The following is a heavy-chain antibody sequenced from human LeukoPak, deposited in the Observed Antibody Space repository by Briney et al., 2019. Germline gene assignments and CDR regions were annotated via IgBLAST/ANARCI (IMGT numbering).Heavy chain of an antibody. V-gene: IGHV3-9*01. J-gene: IGHJ2*01. CDR3: AKAPSGSYRYWYFDL. CDR2: ISWNSGSI. Sequence: PGGSLRLSCAASGFTFDDYAMHWVRQAPGKGLEWVSGISWNSGSIGYADSVKGRFTISRDNAKNSLYLQMNSLRAEDTALYYCAKAPSGSYRYWYFDLWGRGTLVTVSS. D-gene: IGHD1-26*01. CDR1: GFTFDDYA.